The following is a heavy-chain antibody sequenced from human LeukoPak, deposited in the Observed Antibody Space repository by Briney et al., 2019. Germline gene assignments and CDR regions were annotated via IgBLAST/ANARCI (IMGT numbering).Heavy chain of an antibody. CDR2: ISYDGSNK. CDR1: GFTFSSYG. CDR3: AKDSKLLTYQFDY. V-gene: IGHV3-30*18. Sequence: HTGRPLRLSCAASGFTFSSYGMHWVRQAPGKGLEWVAVISYDGSNKYYADSVKGRFSISRDNSKNTLYLQMNSLRAEDTAVYYCAKDSKLLTYQFDYWGQGTLVTVSS. J-gene: IGHJ4*02. D-gene: IGHD2-15*01.